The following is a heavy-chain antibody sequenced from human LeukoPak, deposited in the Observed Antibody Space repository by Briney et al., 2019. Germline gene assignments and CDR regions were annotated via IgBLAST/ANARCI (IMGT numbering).Heavy chain of an antibody. CDR1: GGSISSSSYY. CDR2: IYYSGST. Sequence: KPSETLSLTCTVSGGSISSSSYYWGWIRQPPGKGLEWIGSIYYSGSTYYNPSLKSRVTISVDTSKNQFSLKLSSVTAADTAVYYCARLVAGTIRGYWGQGTLVTVSS. D-gene: IGHD6-19*01. V-gene: IGHV4-39*01. CDR3: ARLVAGTIRGY. J-gene: IGHJ4*02.